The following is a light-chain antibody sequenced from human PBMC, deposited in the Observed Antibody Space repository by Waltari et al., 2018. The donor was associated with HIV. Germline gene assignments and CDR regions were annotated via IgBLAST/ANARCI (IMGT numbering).Light chain of an antibody. CDR2: WAS. CDR3: QQYHAFPLT. CDR1: QSLLHSSNNKNH. V-gene: IGKV4-1*01. J-gene: IGKJ4*01. Sequence: DLAMTQSPDSLAVSLGERATINCKSSQSLLHSSNNKNHLAWYQQKPGQPPKLLVYWASTRESGVPDRFSGSGSGTDFTLIIRSLQAEDVAVYFCQQYHAFPLTFGGGTKVEIK.